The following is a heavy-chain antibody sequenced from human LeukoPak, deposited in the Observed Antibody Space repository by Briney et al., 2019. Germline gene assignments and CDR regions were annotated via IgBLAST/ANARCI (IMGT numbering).Heavy chain of an antibody. CDR2: ISSSSSYI. D-gene: IGHD3-9*01. CDR3: ARDRAYYDILTGSFDYFDY. Sequence: GGSLRLSCAASGFTFSSYSMNWVRQAPGKGLEWVSSISSSSSYIYYADSVKGRFTISRDNAKNSLYLQMNSLRAEDTAVYYCARDRAYYDILTGSFDYFDYWGHGTLVTVSS. V-gene: IGHV3-21*01. CDR1: GFTFSSYS. J-gene: IGHJ4*01.